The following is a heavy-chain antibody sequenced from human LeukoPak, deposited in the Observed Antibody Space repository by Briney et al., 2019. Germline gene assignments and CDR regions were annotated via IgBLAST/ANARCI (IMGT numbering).Heavy chain of an antibody. CDR3: AKNGGPYIVVVTAMYFDY. J-gene: IGHJ4*02. V-gene: IGHV3-23*01. CDR2: ISGSGGST. CDR1: GFTFSSYA. Sequence: GGSLRLSCAASGFTFSSYAMSWVRQAPGKGLEWVSTISGSGGSTYYADSVKGRFTIPRDNSKNTLYLQLNSLRAEDTAVYYCAKNGGPYIVVVTAMYFDYWSQGTLVTVSS. D-gene: IGHD2-21*02.